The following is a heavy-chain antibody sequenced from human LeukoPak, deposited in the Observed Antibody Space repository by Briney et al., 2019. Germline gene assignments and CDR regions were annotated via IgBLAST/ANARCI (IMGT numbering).Heavy chain of an antibody. V-gene: IGHV4-39*01. CDR2: IYYSGST. D-gene: IGHD6-19*01. CDR3: ASLRGVAGRPFDY. CDR1: GGSISSSSYY. Sequence: PSETLSLTCTVSGGSISSSSYYWGWIRQPPGKGLEWIGSIYYSGSTYYNPSLKSRVTISVDTSKNQFSLKLSSVTAADTAVYYCASLRGVAGRPFDYWGQGTLVTVSS. J-gene: IGHJ4*02.